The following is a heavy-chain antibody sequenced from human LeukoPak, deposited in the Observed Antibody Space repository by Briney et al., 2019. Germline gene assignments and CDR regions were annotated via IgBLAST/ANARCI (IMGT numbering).Heavy chain of an antibody. CDR2: ISGSGGST. CDR3: AKSDVVVVAATDY. V-gene: IGHV3-23*01. D-gene: IGHD2-15*01. J-gene: IGHJ4*02. Sequence: PGGSLRLSCAASGFTVSSNYMSWVRQAPGKGLEWVSAISGSGGSTYYADSVKGRFTISRDNSKNTLYLQMNSLRAEDTAVYYCAKSDVVVVAATDYWGQGTLVTVSS. CDR1: GFTVSSNY.